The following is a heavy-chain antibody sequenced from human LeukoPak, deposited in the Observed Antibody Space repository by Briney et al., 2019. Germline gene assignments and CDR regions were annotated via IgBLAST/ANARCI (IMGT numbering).Heavy chain of an antibody. V-gene: IGHV5-51*01. CDR1: GYSFTSYW. D-gene: IGHD6-13*01. J-gene: IGHJ4*02. CDR3: ARFALTSSLDC. Sequence: GESLKISCKGSGYSFTSYWIGWVRQVPGKGLEWLGLIYPGNSDTRYSPFFQGQVTFSVDTSISTAYLHWGGLKASDTAMYYCARFALTSSLDCWGQGTLVTVSS. CDR2: IYPGNSDT.